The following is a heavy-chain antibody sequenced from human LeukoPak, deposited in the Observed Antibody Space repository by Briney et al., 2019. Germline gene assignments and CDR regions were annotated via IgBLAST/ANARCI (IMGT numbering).Heavy chain of an antibody. CDR2: INWNAGNR. D-gene: IGHD3-22*01. CDR1: GFTFDDYA. V-gene: IGHV3-20*04. CDR3: ARDGQTYSPASTDYYEGY. J-gene: IGHJ4*02. Sequence: PGGSLRLSCTASGFTFDDYAMSWVRQAPGKGRDWVASINWNAGNRAYADSVKGRFTVSRDNAKKSLYLQMNSLRADDTAFYYCARDGQTYSPASTDYYEGYWGQGTLVTVSS.